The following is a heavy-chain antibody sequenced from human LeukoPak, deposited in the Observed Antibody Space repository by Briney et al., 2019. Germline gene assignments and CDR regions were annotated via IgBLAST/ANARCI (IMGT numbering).Heavy chain of an antibody. CDR3: ARDPDYCGSGSYFVFDY. CDR2: ISSSGSTI. V-gene: IGHV3-48*03. D-gene: IGHD3-10*01. Sequence: GGSLRLSCAASGFTFSSYEMNWVRQAPGKGLEWVSYISSSGSTIYYADSVKGRFTISRDNAKNSLYLQMNSLRAEDTAVYYCARDPDYCGSGSYFVFDYWGQGSLVTVSS. J-gene: IGHJ4*02. CDR1: GFTFSSYE.